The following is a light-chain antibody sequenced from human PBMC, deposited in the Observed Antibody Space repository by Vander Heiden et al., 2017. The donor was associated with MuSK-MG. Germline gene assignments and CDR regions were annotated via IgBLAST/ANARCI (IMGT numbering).Light chain of an antibody. CDR2: AAS. CDR1: QGISSY. J-gene: IGKJ1*01. CDR3: QQDDSYPLWT. V-gene: IGKV1-8*01. Sequence: IRLPRSPSSFSASTGDRVTITCRASQGISSYLAWYQQKPGKAPKLLSYAASTLQSGDTSRFSGSGGGTDLTITISCRQSEDFATYYCQQDDSYPLWTFGQGTKVEIK.